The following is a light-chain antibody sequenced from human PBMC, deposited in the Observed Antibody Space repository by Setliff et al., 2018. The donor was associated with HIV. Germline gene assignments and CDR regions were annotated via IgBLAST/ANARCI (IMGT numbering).Light chain of an antibody. V-gene: IGLV2-11*01. J-gene: IGLJ1*01. CDR1: SNDVGATDY. CDR2: DVT. Sequence: QSALTQPRSVSGSPGQSVTISCTGTSNDVGATDYVSWYQQHPGKAPKLLIYDVTKRPSGVPDRFSGSKSGNTASLTISGLQAEDEADYYCSSSTTGSNFVFGTGTKVTVL. CDR3: SSSTTGSNFV.